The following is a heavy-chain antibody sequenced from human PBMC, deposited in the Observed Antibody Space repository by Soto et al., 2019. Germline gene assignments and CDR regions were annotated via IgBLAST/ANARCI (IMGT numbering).Heavy chain of an antibody. CDR1: GFTFSSYS. Sequence: EVQLVESGGGLVKPGGSLRLSCAASGFTFSSYSMNWVRQAPGKGLEWVSSISSSSSYIYYADSVKGRFTISRDNAKXXLXXXXXXXXAEDTAVYYCARTYYYGSGSYYNLDYWGQGTLVTVSS. V-gene: IGHV3-21*01. J-gene: IGHJ4*02. CDR2: ISSSSSYI. CDR3: ARTYYYGSGSYYNLDY. D-gene: IGHD3-10*01.